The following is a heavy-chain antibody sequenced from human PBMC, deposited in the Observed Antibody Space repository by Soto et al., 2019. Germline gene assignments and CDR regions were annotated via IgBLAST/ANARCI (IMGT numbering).Heavy chain of an antibody. Sequence: GGSLRLSCAASGLTFSSYEMNWVRQAPGKGLEWVSYISSSGSTIYYADSVKGRFTISRDNAKNSLYLQMNSLRAEDTAVYYCARDYYDSSGYYSFDYWGQGTLVTVSS. CDR2: ISSSGSTI. V-gene: IGHV3-48*03. J-gene: IGHJ4*02. CDR1: GLTFSSYE. D-gene: IGHD3-22*01. CDR3: ARDYYDSSGYYSFDY.